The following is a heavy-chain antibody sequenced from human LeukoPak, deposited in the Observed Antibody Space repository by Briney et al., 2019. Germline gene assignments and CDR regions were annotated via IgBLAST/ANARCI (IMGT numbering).Heavy chain of an antibody. Sequence: PGGSLRLSCAASGFTFSNAWMSWVRQAPGKGLEWVGRIKSKTDGGTTDYAAPVKGRFTISRDDSKNTLYLQMNSLKTEDTAVYYCTTDPVDYGDHLLYFDYWGQGTLVTVSS. CDR1: GFTFSNAW. V-gene: IGHV3-15*01. CDR3: TTDPVDYGDHLLYFDY. J-gene: IGHJ4*02. CDR2: IKSKTDGGTT. D-gene: IGHD4-17*01.